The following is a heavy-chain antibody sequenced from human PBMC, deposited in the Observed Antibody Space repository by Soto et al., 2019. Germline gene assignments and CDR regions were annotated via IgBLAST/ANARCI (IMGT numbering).Heavy chain of an antibody. CDR2: ISGSGGST. J-gene: IGHJ6*02. Sequence: GGSLRLSCAASGFTFSSYAMNWVRQAPGKGLEWVSEISGSGGSTYYADSVKGRFTISRDNSKNTMYLQMNSLRAEDTAVNYCARAMSYYGPSRVVDVWGQGTPVTVSS. CDR3: ARAMSYYGPSRVVDV. CDR1: GFTFSSYA. V-gene: IGHV3-23*01. D-gene: IGHD3-10*01.